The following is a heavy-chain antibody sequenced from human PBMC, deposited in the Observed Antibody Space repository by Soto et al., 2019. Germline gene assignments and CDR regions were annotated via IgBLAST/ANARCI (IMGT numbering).Heavy chain of an antibody. CDR2: IYWDDDK. D-gene: IGHD6-13*01. CDR3: ARQAPLAVAKSFDN. Sequence: QITLKESGPTLVKPTQTLTLTCTFSGFSLSTTEVGVAWIRQPPGKALECLALIYWDDDKRYSPSLKSRLTPXKXTXXNQVVLTMTNMDPVDTATYYCARQAPLAVAKSFDNWGQGTLVTVSS. J-gene: IGHJ4*02. V-gene: IGHV2-5*02. CDR1: GFSLSTTEVG.